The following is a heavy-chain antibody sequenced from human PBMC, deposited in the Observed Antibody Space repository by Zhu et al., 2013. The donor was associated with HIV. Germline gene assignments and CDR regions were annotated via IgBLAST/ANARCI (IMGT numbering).Heavy chain of an antibody. CDR2: VDPEDGET. Sequence: VKLVQSGGEVKKPGATVTISCKVSGYTFTDYYIHWVQQAPVRGLEWVGLVDPEDGETTYAENFRDRVTIIADTSISTVYMQLRSLRPEDTGIYYCAIGGFDPWGQGTQVTVSS. CDR1: GYTFTDYY. V-gene: IGHV1-69-2*01. CDR3: AIGGFDP. J-gene: IGHJ5*02.